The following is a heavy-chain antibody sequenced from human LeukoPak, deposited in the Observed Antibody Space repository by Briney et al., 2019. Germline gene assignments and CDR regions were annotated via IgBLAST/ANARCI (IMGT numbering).Heavy chain of an antibody. CDR2: ISYDGSNK. Sequence: RGSLRLSCAASGFTFSSSGFHWVRQAPGKGLEWVAVISYDGSNKFYADSVKGRFTISRDNSKNTLYLQMNSLRAEDTAVYYCAKRGFGDFPPWFDPWGQGTLVTVSS. J-gene: IGHJ5*02. CDR1: GFTFSSSG. CDR3: AKRGFGDFPPWFDP. D-gene: IGHD3-10*01. V-gene: IGHV3-30*18.